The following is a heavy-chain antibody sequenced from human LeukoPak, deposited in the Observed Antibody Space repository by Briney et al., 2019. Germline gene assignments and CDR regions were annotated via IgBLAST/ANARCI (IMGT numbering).Heavy chain of an antibody. J-gene: IGHJ4*02. CDR1: GVSIGNYF. Sequence: SETLSLTCTVSGVSIGNYFWSWIRQPAGKGLELIGRIYTSGTTNYNPSLKSRVTMSVDTSRNQFSLRLRSVTAADTAVYYCARGQGHCSGGTCYSKWVDYWGQGTLVTVSS. CDR2: IYTSGTT. V-gene: IGHV4-4*07. D-gene: IGHD2-15*01. CDR3: ARGQGHCSGGTCYSKWVDY.